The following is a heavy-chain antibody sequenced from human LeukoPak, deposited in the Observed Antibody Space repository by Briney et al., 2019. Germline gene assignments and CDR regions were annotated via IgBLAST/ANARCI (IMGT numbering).Heavy chain of an antibody. V-gene: IGHV1-2*06. CDR3: ARGFLWFGELRYYFDY. CDR1: GYTFTGYY. CDR2: INPNSGGT. D-gene: IGHD3-10*01. Sequence: ASVKVSCKASGYTFTGYYMHWVRQAPGQGLEWMGRINPNSGGTNYAQKFQGRVTMTRDTSISTAYMELSRLRSDDTAVYYCARGFLWFGELRYYFDYWGQGTLVTVSS. J-gene: IGHJ4*02.